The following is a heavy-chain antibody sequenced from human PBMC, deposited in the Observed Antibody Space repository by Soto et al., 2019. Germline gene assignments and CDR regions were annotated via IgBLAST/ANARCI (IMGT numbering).Heavy chain of an antibody. CDR1: GYTFTSYD. Sequence: QVQLVQSGAEVKKPGASVKVSCKASGYTFTSYDINWVRQATGQGLEWMGWMNPNSGNTGYAQKFQGRVTSTTNTNRSKAYLELSSLRSEDAAVYYCARERTGATSMDVWGQGTTVTVSS. CDR3: ARERTGATSMDV. V-gene: IGHV1-8*01. D-gene: IGHD1-1*01. J-gene: IGHJ6*02. CDR2: MNPNSGNT.